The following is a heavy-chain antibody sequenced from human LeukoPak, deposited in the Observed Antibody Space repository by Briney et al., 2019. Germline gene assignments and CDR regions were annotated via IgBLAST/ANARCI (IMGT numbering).Heavy chain of an antibody. CDR2: ISYDGSNK. D-gene: IGHD3-3*01. V-gene: IGHV3-30*18. CDR3: AKVIATPRHYDFWSGYNDY. Sequence: PGGSLRLSCAASGFTFSSYGMHWVRQAPGKGLEWVAVISYDGSNKYYADSVKGRFTISRDNSKNTLYLQMNSLRAEDTAVYYCAKVIATPRHYDFWSGYNDYWGQGTLVTVSS. J-gene: IGHJ4*02. CDR1: GFTFSSYG.